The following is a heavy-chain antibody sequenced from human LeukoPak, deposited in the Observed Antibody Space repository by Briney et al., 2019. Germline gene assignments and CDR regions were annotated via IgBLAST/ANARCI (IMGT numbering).Heavy chain of an antibody. CDR3: ARGADYYYYGMDV. J-gene: IGHJ6*01. CDR2: INHSGRT. CDR1: GGSFRGYY. V-gene: IGHV4-34*01. Sequence: SETLSLTCAVYGGSFRGYYWSWIRQPPGKGLEWIGEINHSGRTNYNPSLKSRVTISVDTSKNQFSLKLSSVTAADTAVYYCARGADYYYYGMDVWGQGTTVSVSS.